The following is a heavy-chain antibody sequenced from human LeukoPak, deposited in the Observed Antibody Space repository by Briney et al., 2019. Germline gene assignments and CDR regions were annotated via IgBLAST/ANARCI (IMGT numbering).Heavy chain of an antibody. CDR1: SXX. D-gene: IGHD6-19*01. Sequence: SXXGXWIRQPAGKGLEWIGRIYTSGSTNYNPSLKSRVTMSVDTSKNQFSLKLTSVTAADTAVYYCARDPDIAVAGTTYGDAFDIWGQGTMVTVSS. CDR2: IYTSGST. CDR3: ARDPDIAVAGTTYGDAFDI. J-gene: IGHJ3*02. V-gene: IGHV4-4*07.